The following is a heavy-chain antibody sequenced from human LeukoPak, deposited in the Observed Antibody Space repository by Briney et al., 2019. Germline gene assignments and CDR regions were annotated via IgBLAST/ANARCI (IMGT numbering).Heavy chain of an antibody. J-gene: IGHJ4*02. V-gene: IGHV4-34*01. Sequence: PSETLSLTCAVYGGSFSGYYWSWIRQPPGKGLEWIGEINHSGSTNYNPSLKSRVTISVDTSKNQFSLKLSSVTAADPAVYYCARAPGYSSSSRAIDYWGQGTLVTVSS. CDR1: GGSFSGYY. CDR3: ARAPGYSSSSRAIDY. D-gene: IGHD6-6*01. CDR2: INHSGST.